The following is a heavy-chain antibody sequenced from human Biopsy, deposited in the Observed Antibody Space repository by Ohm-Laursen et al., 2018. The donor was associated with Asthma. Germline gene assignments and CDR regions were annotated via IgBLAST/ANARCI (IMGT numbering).Heavy chain of an antibody. CDR3: ALSQDSGFDDHSPSWFDP. V-gene: IGHV2-5*02. Sequence: PTQTLTLTRSFSGFSLRTPGVGVGWIRQSPGKALEWLALIYWDDYNLFRPSLKGRLTITKDPSKNQVVLTMTKMDPVDSGTYYCALSQDSGFDDHSPSWFDPWGQGTLVTVSS. CDR2: IYWDDYN. D-gene: IGHD3-9*01. CDR1: GFSLRTPGVG. J-gene: IGHJ5*02.